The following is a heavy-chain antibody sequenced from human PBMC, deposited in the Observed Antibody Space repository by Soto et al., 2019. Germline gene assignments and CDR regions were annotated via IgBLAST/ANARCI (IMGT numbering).Heavy chain of an antibody. D-gene: IGHD1-26*01. Sequence: GGSLRLSCVASGFSFSCHGIHWVRQAPNKGLEWVGFIRSKAYGGTTEYAASVKGRFTISRDDSKSIAYLQMNSLKTEDTAVYYCXRGGACVDYYYYYGMDVWGQGTTVTVSS. CDR2: IRSKAYGGTT. J-gene: IGHJ6*02. CDR3: XRGGACVDYYYYYGMDV. V-gene: IGHV3-49*04. CDR1: GFSFSCHG.